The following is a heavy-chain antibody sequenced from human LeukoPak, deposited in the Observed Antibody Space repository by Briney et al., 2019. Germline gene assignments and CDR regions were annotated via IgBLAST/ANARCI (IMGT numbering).Heavy chain of an antibody. D-gene: IGHD6-6*01. CDR2: ISSSGDTM. CDR3: ARDNIAARQLRTGIDC. CDR1: GFTFSSYE. Sequence: GGSLRLSCAASGFTFSSYEMNWVRQAPGKGLEWVSYISSSGDTMYYADSVKGRFTISRDNAKNSLYLQMNTLRAEDTAVYYCARDNIAARQLRTGIDCWGQGTLVTVSS. V-gene: IGHV3-48*03. J-gene: IGHJ4*02.